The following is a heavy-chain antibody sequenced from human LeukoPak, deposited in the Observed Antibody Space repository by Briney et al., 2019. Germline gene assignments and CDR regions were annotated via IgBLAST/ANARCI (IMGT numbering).Heavy chain of an antibody. D-gene: IGHD3-10*01. Sequence: GGSLRLSCASCRFIDISNYMSWVRQPPGKGLEWVSVIYSGGSTYYPDSVKGRFTISIHTSKNTLYLQMNSLRAEDTAVYYCARHGSGSELFDYWGQGTLVTVSS. J-gene: IGHJ4*02. CDR1: RFIDISNY. V-gene: IGHV3-53*01. CDR2: IYSGGST. CDR3: ARHGSGSELFDY.